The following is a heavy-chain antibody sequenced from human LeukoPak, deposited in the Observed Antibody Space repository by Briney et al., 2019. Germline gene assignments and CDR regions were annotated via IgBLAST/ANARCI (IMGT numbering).Heavy chain of an antibody. D-gene: IGHD4-23*01. V-gene: IGHV1-69*05. CDR1: GGTFSSYA. CDR2: IIPIFGTA. J-gene: IGHJ6*03. CDR3: ARAGGSSSYYYYYMDV. Sequence: ASVKVSCKASGGTFSSYAISWVRQAPGQGLEWMGGIIPIFGTANYAQKFQGRVTITTDESTSTAYMELSSLRSEDTAVYYCARAGGSSSYYYYYMDVWGKGTPVTVSS.